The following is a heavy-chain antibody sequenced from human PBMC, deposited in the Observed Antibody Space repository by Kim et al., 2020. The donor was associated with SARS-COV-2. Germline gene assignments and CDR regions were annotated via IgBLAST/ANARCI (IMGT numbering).Heavy chain of an antibody. Sequence: SETLSLTCAVYGGSFSGYYWSWIRQPPGKGLEWIGEINHSGSTNYNPSLKSRVTISVDTSKNQFSLKLSSVTAADTAVYYCARGVYYYGSGSYYKSIQIDYWGQGTLVTVSS. D-gene: IGHD3-10*01. CDR2: INHSGST. CDR1: GGSFSGYY. J-gene: IGHJ4*02. CDR3: ARGVYYYGSGSYYKSIQIDY. V-gene: IGHV4-34*01.